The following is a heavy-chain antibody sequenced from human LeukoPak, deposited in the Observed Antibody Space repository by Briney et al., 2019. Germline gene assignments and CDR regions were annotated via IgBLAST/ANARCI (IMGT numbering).Heavy chain of an antibody. J-gene: IGHJ4*02. V-gene: IGHV3-33*08. CDR2: IWYDGSNK. CDR1: GFTFSSYA. Sequence: GGSLRLSCAASGFTFSSYAMHWVRQAPGKGLEWVAVIWYDGSNKYYADSVKGRFTISRDNSKNTLYLQMNSLRAEDTAVYYCARGYGSGSYTGDYWGQGTLVTVSS. CDR3: ARGYGSGSYTGDY. D-gene: IGHD3-10*01.